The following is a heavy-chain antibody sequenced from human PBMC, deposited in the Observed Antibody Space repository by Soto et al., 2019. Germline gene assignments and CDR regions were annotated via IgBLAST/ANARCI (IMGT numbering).Heavy chain of an antibody. V-gene: IGHV4-39*01. D-gene: IGHD2-21*01. CDR3: VSQRNPVTHQASFEY. CDR1: VCSVSNIIYY. J-gene: IGHJ4*01. Sequence: SETLSRTCTVSVCSVSNIIYYLCWIRQSPWKGLEWIGSVYYRWRSYSNSSVKSRVTISFDTSKNRFYLSLNSVTASDTAVYFCVSQRNPVTHQASFEYWGPGAMVNVS. CDR2: VYYRWRS.